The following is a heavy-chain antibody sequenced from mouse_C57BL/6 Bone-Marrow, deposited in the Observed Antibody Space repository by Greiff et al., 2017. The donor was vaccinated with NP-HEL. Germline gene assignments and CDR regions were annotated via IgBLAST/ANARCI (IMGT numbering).Heavy chain of an antibody. CDR1: GYTFTSYG. CDR2: IYPRSGNT. V-gene: IGHV1-81*01. J-gene: IGHJ1*03. Sequence: QVQLQQSGAELARPGASVKLSCKASGYTFTSYGISWVKQSTGQGLEWIGEIYPRSGNTYYNEKFKGKATLTADKSSSTAYMELRSLTSEDSAVYFCASGSSYPWYCDVWGTGTTVTVSS. CDR3: ASGSSYPWYCDV. D-gene: IGHD1-1*01.